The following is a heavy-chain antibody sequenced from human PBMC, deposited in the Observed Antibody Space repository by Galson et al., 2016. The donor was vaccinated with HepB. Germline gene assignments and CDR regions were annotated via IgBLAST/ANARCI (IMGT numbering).Heavy chain of an antibody. V-gene: IGHV3-7*03. J-gene: IGHJ2*01. CDR2: MNQAGSEK. D-gene: IGHD5-24*01. CDR1: GFTFNSFW. CDR3: ARGGQRSFDL. Sequence: SLRLSCAASGFTFNSFWMTWVRQAPGMGLEWVANMNQAGSEKYYLGSVRGRFTISRDNAKKSLYLQMNSLSADDTAVYYCARGGQRSFDLWGRGTLVIVSS.